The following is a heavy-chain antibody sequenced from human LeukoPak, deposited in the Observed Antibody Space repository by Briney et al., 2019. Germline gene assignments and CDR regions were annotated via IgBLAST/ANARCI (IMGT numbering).Heavy chain of an antibody. Sequence: ASVKVSCKASGYTFTGYYMHWVRQAPGQGLEWMGWINPNSGGTNYAQKFQGRVTMTRDTSISTAYMELSRLRSDDTAVYYCARNYDFWSGYYLGSSDYWGQGTLVTVSS. J-gene: IGHJ4*02. V-gene: IGHV1-2*02. D-gene: IGHD3-3*01. CDR3: ARNYDFWSGYYLGSSDY. CDR1: GYTFTGYY. CDR2: INPNSGGT.